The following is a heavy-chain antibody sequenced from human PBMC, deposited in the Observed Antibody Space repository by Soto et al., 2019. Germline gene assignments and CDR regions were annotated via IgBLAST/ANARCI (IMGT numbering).Heavy chain of an antibody. J-gene: IGHJ3*02. CDR2: MNPNSGNT. Sequence: APEKVSCKASGYTFTSYDINWVRQATGQGLERMGWMNPNSGNTGYAQKFQGRVTMTRNTSISTAYMELSSLRSEDTAVYYCASWTLLLYAISGCYLVAAFDICGQGT. D-gene: IGHD3-22*01. V-gene: IGHV1-8*01. CDR1: GYTFTSYD. CDR3: ASWTLLLYAISGCYLVAAFDI.